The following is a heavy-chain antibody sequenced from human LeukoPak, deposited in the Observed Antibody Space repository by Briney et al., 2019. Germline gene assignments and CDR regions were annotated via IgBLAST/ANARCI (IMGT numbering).Heavy chain of an antibody. J-gene: IGHJ4*02. D-gene: IGHD3-22*01. CDR1: GFTFSSYA. CDR3: AKSHYDSSGYYPTVDY. Sequence: PGGSLRLSCAASGFTFSSYAMSWVRQAPGKGLEWVSAISGSDGSTYYVDSVKGRFTISRDNSKNTLYLQMNSLRAEDTAVYYCAKSHYDSSGYYPTVDYWGQGTLVTVSS. CDR2: ISGSDGST. V-gene: IGHV3-23*01.